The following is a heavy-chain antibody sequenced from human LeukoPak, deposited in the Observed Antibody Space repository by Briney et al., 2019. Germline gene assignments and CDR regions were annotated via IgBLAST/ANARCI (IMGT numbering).Heavy chain of an antibody. CDR1: GGSISSYY. CDR2: IYTSGST. V-gene: IGHV4-4*07. D-gene: IGHD2-8*02. J-gene: IGHJ2*01. CDR3: ATGGSGYWYFDL. Sequence: KPSETLSLTCTVSGGSISSYYWSWIRQPAGKGLEWIGRIYTSGSTNYNPSLKSRVTISVDKSKNQFSLKLSSVTAAGTAVYYCATGGSGYWYFDLWGRGTLVTVSS.